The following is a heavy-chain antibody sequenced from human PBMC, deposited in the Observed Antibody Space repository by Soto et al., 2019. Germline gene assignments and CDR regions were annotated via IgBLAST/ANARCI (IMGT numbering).Heavy chain of an antibody. D-gene: IGHD5-12*01. CDR1: GGSISSGGYS. V-gene: IGHV4-30-2*01. CDR3: AAGGGLPRYY. Sequence: QLQLQESGSGLVKPSQTLSLTCAVSGGSISSGGYSWSWIRQPPGKGLEWIGYIYHSGSTYYNPPHKSRVTRSVDRSKNQFSLKLSSVTAADTAVYYCAAGGGLPRYYWGQGTLVTVSS. CDR2: IYHSGST. J-gene: IGHJ4*02.